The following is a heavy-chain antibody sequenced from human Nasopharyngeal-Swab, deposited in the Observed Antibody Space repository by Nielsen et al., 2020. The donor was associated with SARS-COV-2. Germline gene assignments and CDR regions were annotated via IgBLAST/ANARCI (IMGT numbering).Heavy chain of an antibody. J-gene: IGHJ6*03. V-gene: IGHV1-69*13. CDR1: GGTFSSHA. D-gene: IGHD1-26*01. CDR2: IIPIFGTA. CDR3: AVGATGYYNMDV. Sequence: SVKVSCKASGGTFSSHAISWVRQAPGQGLEWMGGIIPIFGTANYAQKFQGRVTITADESTSTAYMELSSLRSEDTAVYYCAVGATGYYNMDVWGKGTTVTVSS.